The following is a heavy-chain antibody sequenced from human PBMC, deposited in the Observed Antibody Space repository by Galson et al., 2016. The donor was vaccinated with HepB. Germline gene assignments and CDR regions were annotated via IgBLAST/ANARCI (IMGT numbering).Heavy chain of an antibody. CDR1: GGSVSSGSYY. V-gene: IGHV4-39*01. CDR2: IYYSGST. Sequence: SETLSLTCTVSGGSVSSGSYYWGWIRQPPGKGLEWIGSIYYSGSTYYNPSLKSRVTISVDTSNNQFSLKLSSVTAADTAVYYCARRAATYHSSGYYYGADGDYWGQGTLVTVSS. CDR3: ARRAATYHSSGYYYGADGDY. D-gene: IGHD3-22*01. J-gene: IGHJ4*02.